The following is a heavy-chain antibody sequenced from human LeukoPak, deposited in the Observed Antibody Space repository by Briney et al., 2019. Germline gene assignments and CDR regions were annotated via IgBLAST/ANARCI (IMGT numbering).Heavy chain of an antibody. CDR3: AREYYDSSGPSGNAFDI. J-gene: IGHJ3*02. D-gene: IGHD3-22*01. V-gene: IGHV1-18*01. Sequence: GASVKVSCKASGYTFTSYGISWVRQAPGQGLEWMGWISAYNGNTNYAQKLQGRVTMTTDTSTSTAYMELRSLRSDDTAVYYCAREYYDSSGPSGNAFDIWGQGTMVTVSS. CDR2: ISAYNGNT. CDR1: GYTFTSYG.